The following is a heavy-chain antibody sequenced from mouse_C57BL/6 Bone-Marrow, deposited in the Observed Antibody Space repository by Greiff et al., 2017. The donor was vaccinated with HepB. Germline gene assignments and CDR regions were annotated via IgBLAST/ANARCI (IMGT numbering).Heavy chain of an antibody. CDR2: IYPGDGDT. Sequence: QVQLQQSGPELVKPGASVKISCKASGYAFSSSWMNWVKQRPGKGLEWIGRIYPGDGDTNYNGKFKGKATLTADKSSSTAYMQLSSLTSEDSAVYFCARYPYYYGSRKEDYYAMDYWGQGTSVTVSS. V-gene: IGHV1-82*01. D-gene: IGHD1-1*01. CDR3: ARYPYYYGSRKEDYYAMDY. CDR1: GYAFSSSW. J-gene: IGHJ4*01.